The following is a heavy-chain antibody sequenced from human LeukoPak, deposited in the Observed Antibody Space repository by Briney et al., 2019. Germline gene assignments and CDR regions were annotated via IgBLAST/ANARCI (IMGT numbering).Heavy chain of an antibody. Sequence: GASVKVSCKASGYTFTSYGISWVRQAPGQGLEWMGWINPNSGGTNYAQKLQGRVTMTRDTSISTAYMELSSLRSEDTAVYYCASSIVGATWGGYWGQGTLVTVSS. CDR3: ASSIVGATWGGY. CDR1: GYTFTSYG. D-gene: IGHD1-26*01. CDR2: INPNSGGT. J-gene: IGHJ4*02. V-gene: IGHV1-2*02.